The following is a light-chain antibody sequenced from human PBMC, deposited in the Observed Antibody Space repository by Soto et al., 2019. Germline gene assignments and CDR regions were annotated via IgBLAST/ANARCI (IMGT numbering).Light chain of an antibody. CDR1: SGQSSYA. Sequence: QSVLTQSPSASASLGASVKLTCTLSSGQSSYAIAWHQQQPEKGPRYLMKLDSDGSHTKGDAIPDRFSGSSSGAERYLTISSLQSEDEADYYCQTWGTGIHVVFGGGTKLTVL. J-gene: IGLJ2*01. CDR2: LDSDGSH. V-gene: IGLV4-69*01. CDR3: QTWGTGIHVV.